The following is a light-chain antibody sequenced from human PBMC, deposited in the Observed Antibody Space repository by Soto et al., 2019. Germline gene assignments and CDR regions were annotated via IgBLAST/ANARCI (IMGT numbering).Light chain of an antibody. CDR1: SSNIGTGYD. Sequence: QSVLTQPPSVSGAPGQRVTISCAGSSSNIGTGYDVHWYQQLPGAAPKLLIYGNTNRPSGVPDRFSGSQSGTSASLAITGLEDEDEADYYCQSYDTSLSAVVFGGGTKLTVL. CDR2: GNT. V-gene: IGLV1-40*01. CDR3: QSYDTSLSAVV. J-gene: IGLJ2*01.